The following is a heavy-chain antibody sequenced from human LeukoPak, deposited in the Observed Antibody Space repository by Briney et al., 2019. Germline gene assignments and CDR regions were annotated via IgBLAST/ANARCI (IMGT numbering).Heavy chain of an antibody. CDR3: ARRGNVYTGTGY. J-gene: IGHJ4*02. V-gene: IGHV5-51*01. CDR1: GYSFTNYR. CDR2: INPGDSDA. D-gene: IGHD5/OR15-5a*01. Sequence: GESLKISCKGSGYSFTNYRIAWVRQMPGKGLEWMGIINPGDSDARYSPPFQGQVTISADKSISTAYLQWSSLQASDSAMYYSARRGNVYTGTGYWGQGTLVTVSS.